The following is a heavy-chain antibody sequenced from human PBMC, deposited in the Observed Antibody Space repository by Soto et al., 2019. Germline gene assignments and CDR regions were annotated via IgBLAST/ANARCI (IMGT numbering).Heavy chain of an antibody. CDR3: ARHPAYYGDYIKAFDI. Sequence: GESLKISCKGSGYSFTTYWIGWVRQMPGKGLEWMGIIYPGDSDTRYSPSFQGQVTISADKSISTAYLQWSSLKASDSAMYYCARHPAYYGDYIKAFDIWGQGTMVTVSS. V-gene: IGHV5-51*01. CDR2: IYPGDSDT. J-gene: IGHJ3*02. CDR1: GYSFTTYW. D-gene: IGHD4-17*01.